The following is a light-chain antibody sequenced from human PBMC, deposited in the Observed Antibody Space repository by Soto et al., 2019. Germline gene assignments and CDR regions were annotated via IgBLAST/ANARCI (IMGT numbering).Light chain of an antibody. Sequence: IVLTKSPGTLSFSPGERATLSCRASQSVRSTHLAWYQLKPGQAPRLFIYGASSRATGIPGRFSGRGSGTELCLTVSGLEPDDFAVYICQQYGTSSRTFGQGKRRE. CDR3: QQYGTSSRT. CDR2: GAS. CDR1: QSVRSTH. J-gene: IGKJ5*01. V-gene: IGKV3-20*01.